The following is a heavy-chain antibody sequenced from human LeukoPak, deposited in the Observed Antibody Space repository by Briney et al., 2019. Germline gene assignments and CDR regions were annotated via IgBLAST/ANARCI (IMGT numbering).Heavy chain of an antibody. CDR2: IWYDGSNK. D-gene: IGHD6-13*01. CDR3: AKGGGSSWRYYHYYMDV. J-gene: IGHJ6*03. Sequence: GRSLRLSCAASGFTFSSYGMHWVRQAPGKGLEWVAVIWYDGSNKYYADSVKGRFTISRDNSKNTLYLQMNSLRAEDTAVYYCAKGGGSSWRYYHYYMDVWGKGTTVTVSS. V-gene: IGHV3-33*06. CDR1: GFTFSSYG.